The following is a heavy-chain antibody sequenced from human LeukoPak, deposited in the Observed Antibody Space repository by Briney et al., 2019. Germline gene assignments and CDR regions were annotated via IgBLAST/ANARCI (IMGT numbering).Heavy chain of an antibody. CDR3: ARGAYDFWSGYHDY. CDR2: ISGSGGST. V-gene: IGHV3-23*01. J-gene: IGHJ4*02. Sequence: PGGSLRLSCAAFGFTFSRYAMSWVRQAPGKGLEWVSAISGSGGSTYYADSVKGRFTLSRDNSKNTLYLQMNSLRAEDTAVYYCARGAYDFWSGYHDYWGQGTLVTVSS. D-gene: IGHD3-3*01. CDR1: GFTFSRYA.